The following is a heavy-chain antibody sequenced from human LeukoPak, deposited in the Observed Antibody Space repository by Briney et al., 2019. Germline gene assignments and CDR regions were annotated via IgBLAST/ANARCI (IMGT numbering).Heavy chain of an antibody. CDR1: GFTFTNYA. CDR2: ISGSGSPT. D-gene: IGHD4-17*01. J-gene: IGHJ4*02. CDR3: AKEETYGDFDY. Sequence: GGSLRLSCAASGFTFTNYAMSWVRQAPGKGLEWVSFISGSGSPTYYADSVKGRFTISRDNSKNTLYLQLNSLRSEDTAVYYCAKEETYGDFDYWGQGTLVTVSS. V-gene: IGHV3-23*01.